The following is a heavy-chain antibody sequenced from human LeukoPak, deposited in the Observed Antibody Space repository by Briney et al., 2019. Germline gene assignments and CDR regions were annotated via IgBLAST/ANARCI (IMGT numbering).Heavy chain of an antibody. CDR2: INTDGSST. CDR3: ARALPQWRVPRDY. Sequence: GGSLRLSCAASGFTFSSYWMHWVRQAPGKGLVWVSRINTDGSSTSYADSVKGRFTISRDNAKNTLYLQMNSLRAEDTAVYYCARALPQWRVPRDYWGQGTLVTVSS. J-gene: IGHJ4*02. CDR1: GFTFSSYW. D-gene: IGHD6-19*01. V-gene: IGHV3-74*01.